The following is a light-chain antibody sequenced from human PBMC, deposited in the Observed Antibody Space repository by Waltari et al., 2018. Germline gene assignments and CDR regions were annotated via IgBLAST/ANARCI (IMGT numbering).Light chain of an antibody. CDR2: KVF. Sequence: ISCRSRQSLVHSEGKTYLNWFQQRPGQSPRRLIYKVFNRDSGVPDRFSGSGSGTDFTLKISRVEAEDVGTYYCMQATQWPLTFGQGTKVEIK. V-gene: IGKV2-30*02. J-gene: IGKJ1*01. CDR1: QSLVHSEGKTY. CDR3: MQATQWPLT.